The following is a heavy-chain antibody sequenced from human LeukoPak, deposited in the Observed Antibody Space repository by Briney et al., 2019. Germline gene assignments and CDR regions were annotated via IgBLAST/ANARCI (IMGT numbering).Heavy chain of an antibody. V-gene: IGHV3-20*01. J-gene: IGHJ6*03. CDR1: GFTFDDYG. D-gene: IGHD3-3*01. CDR2: INWNGGST. Sequence: GGSLRLSCAASGFTFDDYGMSWVRQAPGKGLEWVSGINWNGGSTGYADSVKGRFTISRDNAKNSLYLQMNSLRAEDTALYHRAREYDFWSGYFPYYYYYYMDVWGKGTTVTVSS. CDR3: AREYDFWSGYFPYYYYYYMDV.